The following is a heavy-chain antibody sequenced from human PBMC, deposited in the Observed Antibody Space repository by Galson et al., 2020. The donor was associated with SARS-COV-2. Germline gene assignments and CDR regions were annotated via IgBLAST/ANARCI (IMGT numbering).Heavy chain of an antibody. CDR2: FFYSGST. CDR3: ARDLGYTYGRQTTFDY. J-gene: IGHJ4*02. V-gene: IGHV4-39*07. CDR1: GGSISSNSYS. Sequence: SETLSLTCTVSGGSISSNSYSWGWIRQPPGKGLEWIGSFFYSGSTYYNPSLKSRVTISLDTSKNQFSLKLTSVTAAATAVYSCARDLGYTYGRQTTFDYWGQGTLGTVSS. D-gene: IGHD5-18*01.